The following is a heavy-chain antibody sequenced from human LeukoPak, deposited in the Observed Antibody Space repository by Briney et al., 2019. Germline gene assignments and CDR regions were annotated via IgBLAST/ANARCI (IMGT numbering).Heavy chain of an antibody. CDR1: GFTFSSYW. D-gene: IGHD1-1*01. Sequence: GGSLRLSCAASGFTFSSYWMSWVRQASGKGLEWVGRIRSKANSYATAYAASVKGRFTISRDDSKNTAYLQMNSLKTEDTTVYYCTTQLMETDFDYWGQGTLVTVSS. V-gene: IGHV3-73*01. CDR3: TTQLMETDFDY. CDR2: IRSKANSYAT. J-gene: IGHJ4*02.